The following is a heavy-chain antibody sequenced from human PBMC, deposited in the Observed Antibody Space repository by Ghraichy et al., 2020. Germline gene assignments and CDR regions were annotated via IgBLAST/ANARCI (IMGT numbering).Heavy chain of an antibody. CDR2: IDHSERT. CDR3: ARDNDEYVWGTYRYFDF. D-gene: IGHD3-16*02. J-gene: IGHJ4*02. CDR1: GGSIGRYD. V-gene: IGHV4-59*01. Sequence: SETLSLTCTVSGGSIGRYDWTWVRQPPGKGLEWIGNIDHSERTDYNPYLKSRVTLSIDRSKNQFSLNLNSVTAADTAVYYCARDNDEYVWGTYRYFDFWGQGTLVTVSS.